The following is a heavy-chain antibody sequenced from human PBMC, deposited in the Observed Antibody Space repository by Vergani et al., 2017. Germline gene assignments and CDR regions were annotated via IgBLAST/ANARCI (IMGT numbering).Heavy chain of an antibody. V-gene: IGHV4-30-2*01. Sequence: QLQLQESGSGLVKPSQTLSLTCAVSGDSITNGEFSWNWIRQPPGKGPEWIGYIFPSGNSDYNPSLKIRVSISLDKSKNQFSLWVNSVTAADTAVYFCASASLRALVGYYYYMDVWGKGKTVVVSS. CDR2: IFPSGNS. CDR1: GDSITNGEFS. CDR3: ASASLRALVGYYYYMDV. J-gene: IGHJ6*03. D-gene: IGHD3-16*02.